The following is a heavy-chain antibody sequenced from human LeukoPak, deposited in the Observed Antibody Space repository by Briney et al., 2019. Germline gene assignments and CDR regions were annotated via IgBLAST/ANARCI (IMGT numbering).Heavy chain of an antibody. D-gene: IGHD2-21*01. CDR2: INHSGST. Sequence: PSETLSLTCAVYGGSFSGYYWSWIRQPPGTGLEWIGEINHSGSTNYNPSLKSRVTISVDTSKNQFSLKLCSVTAADTAVYYCARFARVRVVKYYFDYWGQGTLVTVSS. V-gene: IGHV4-34*01. CDR1: GGSFSGYY. J-gene: IGHJ4*02. CDR3: ARFARVRVVKYYFDY.